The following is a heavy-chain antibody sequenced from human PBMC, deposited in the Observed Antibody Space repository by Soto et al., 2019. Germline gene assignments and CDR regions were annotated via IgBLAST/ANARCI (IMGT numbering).Heavy chain of an antibody. CDR1: GGSVSSGSYY. V-gene: IGHV4-61*01. D-gene: IGHD5-18*01. Sequence: SETLSLTCTVSGGSVSSGSYYWTWIRQPPGKGLEWIGYIYYSGSTNYNPSLKSRVTISVDTSKNQFSLKLTSVTPADTAVYYCARDIRGYSRAFDYWGQGTLVTVSS. CDR2: IYYSGST. J-gene: IGHJ4*02. CDR3: ARDIRGYSRAFDY.